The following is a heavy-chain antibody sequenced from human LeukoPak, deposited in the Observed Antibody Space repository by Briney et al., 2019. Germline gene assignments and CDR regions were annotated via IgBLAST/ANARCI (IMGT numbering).Heavy chain of an antibody. CDR3: ARDSRYCGGDCYSDP. CDR2: IYSGGYT. CDR1: GFNVSSNY. V-gene: IGHV3-66*01. D-gene: IGHD2-21*02. Sequence: GGSLRLSCAASGFNVSSNYVSWVRQAPGKGLEWVSVIYSGGYTYYADSVKGRFTISRDNSKNTLYLQMNSLRAEDTAVYYCARDSRYCGGDCYSDPWGQGTLVTVSS. J-gene: IGHJ5*02.